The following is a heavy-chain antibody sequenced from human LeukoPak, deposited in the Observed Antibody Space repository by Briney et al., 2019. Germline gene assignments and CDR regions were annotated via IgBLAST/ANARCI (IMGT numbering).Heavy chain of an antibody. D-gene: IGHD2-15*01. Sequence: SETLSLTCTVSGGSISSYYWSWIRQPPGQGLEWIGYIFYSGSTNYNPSLKSRVTMSVDTSNKQFSLRLSSVTAVDTALYYCGRLSTRFCSGGTCYTNGAVDIWGQGTRVTVSS. CDR3: GRLSTRFCSGGTCYTNGAVDI. CDR2: IFYSGST. CDR1: GGSISSYY. V-gene: IGHV4-59*08. J-gene: IGHJ3*02.